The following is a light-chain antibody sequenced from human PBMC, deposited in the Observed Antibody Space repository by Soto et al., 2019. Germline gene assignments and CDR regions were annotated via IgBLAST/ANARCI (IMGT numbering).Light chain of an antibody. J-gene: IGKJ1*01. Sequence: DIQMTQSPSTLSASVGDRVTITCRASQSISSCLAWYQQKPGKAPNLLIYKASNLQTGVPSRFSGSGSGTEFSLTISSLQPDDFATYYCQQYSTYFLTFGQGTKVEIK. CDR3: QQYSTYFLT. CDR2: KAS. V-gene: IGKV1-5*03. CDR1: QSISSC.